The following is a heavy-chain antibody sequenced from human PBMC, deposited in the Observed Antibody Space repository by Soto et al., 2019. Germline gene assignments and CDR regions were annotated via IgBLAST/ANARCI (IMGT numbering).Heavy chain of an antibody. V-gene: IGHV4-59*08. CDR3: ATPSGSYLYYFDY. CDR2: IYYSGST. D-gene: IGHD1-26*01. Sequence: SETLSLTCTVSGGSISSYYWSWIRQPPGKGLEWIGYIYYSGSTYYNPSLKSRVTISVDTSKNQFSLKLSSVTAADTAVYYCATPSGSYLYYFDYWGQGTLVTSPQ. CDR1: GGSISSYY. J-gene: IGHJ4*02.